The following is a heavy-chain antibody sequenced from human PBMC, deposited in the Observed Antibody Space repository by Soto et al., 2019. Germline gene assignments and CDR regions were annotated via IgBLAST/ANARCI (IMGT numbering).Heavy chain of an antibody. J-gene: IGHJ4*02. CDR3: ARLYSGSCL. CDR2: INHSGST. D-gene: IGHD1-26*01. Sequence: QVQLQQWGAGLLKPSETLSLTCAVYGGSFSGYYWSWIRQPPGKGLEWIGEINHSGSTNYNPSLKSRVNISVDTAKDQVSLKLSSVTAADTAVYYCARLYSGSCLWGQGTLVTVSS. CDR1: GGSFSGYY. V-gene: IGHV4-34*01.